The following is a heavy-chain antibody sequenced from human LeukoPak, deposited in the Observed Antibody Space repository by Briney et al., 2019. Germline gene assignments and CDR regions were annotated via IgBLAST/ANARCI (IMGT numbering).Heavy chain of an antibody. J-gene: IGHJ2*01. Sequence: GESLKISCKGSGYSFTSYWIGWVRQMPGKGLEWMGIIYPGDSDTRYSPSFQGQVTISADKSISIAYLQRSSLKASDTATYYCATSGDSSGYYPRYFDLWGRGTLVTVSP. D-gene: IGHD3-22*01. V-gene: IGHV5-51*01. CDR1: GYSFTSYW. CDR2: IYPGDSDT. CDR3: ATSGDSSGYYPRYFDL.